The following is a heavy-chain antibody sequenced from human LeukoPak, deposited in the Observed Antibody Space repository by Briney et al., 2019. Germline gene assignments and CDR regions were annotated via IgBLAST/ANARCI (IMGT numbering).Heavy chain of an antibody. CDR1: GFTFSDST. CDR2: IRNRANTYAT. Sequence: PGGSVRLSCGASGFTFSDSTIYWVRQVSGKGLEWLGHIRNRANTYATAVAASVKGRFTIARDDSKNTAYLQMNSLKSEDTAVYYCSEWDGSYEYWGQGTLVTVSS. J-gene: IGHJ4*02. D-gene: IGHD3-10*01. CDR3: SEWDGSYEY. V-gene: IGHV3-73*01.